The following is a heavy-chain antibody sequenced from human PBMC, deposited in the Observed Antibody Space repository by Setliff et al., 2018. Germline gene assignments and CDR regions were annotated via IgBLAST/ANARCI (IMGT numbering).Heavy chain of an antibody. CDR1: GYTISSYP. CDR3: ARASRFGTAIYKGDYYMDV. CDR2: INTKTATP. D-gene: IGHD2-21*02. J-gene: IGHJ6*03. V-gene: IGHV7-4-1*01. Sequence: ASVKVSCKVSGYTISSYPLNWVRQAPGQGLEWMGWINTKTATPSYAQGFTGRFVFSLDTSVSTAYLQIYSLKAEDTAVYYCARASRFGTAIYKGDYYMDVWGNGTTVTVSS.